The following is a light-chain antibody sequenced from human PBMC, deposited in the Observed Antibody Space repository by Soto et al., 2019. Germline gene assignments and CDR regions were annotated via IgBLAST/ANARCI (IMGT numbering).Light chain of an antibody. V-gene: IGLV1-44*01. CDR3: AAWDASLNGYV. Sequence: QSVLAQPASVSGSPRQSITISCSGSSSNIGSNTVNWYQQLPGTAPKLLIYSNNQRPSGVPDRFSGSKSGTSASLAISGLQSEDEADYYCAAWDASLNGYVFGTGTKVTVL. J-gene: IGLJ1*01. CDR2: SNN. CDR1: SSNIGSNT.